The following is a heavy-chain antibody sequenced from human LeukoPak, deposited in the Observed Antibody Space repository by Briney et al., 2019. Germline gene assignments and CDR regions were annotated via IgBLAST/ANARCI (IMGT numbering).Heavy chain of an antibody. V-gene: IGHV4-34*01. CDR1: GGSFSGYY. D-gene: IGHD3-9*01. Sequence: SETLSLTCAVYGGSFSGYYWSWIRQPPAKGLEWIGEINHSGSTYYNPSLKSRVTISVDTSKNQFSLKLSSVTAADTAVYYCARLAPYYDILTGYDGYYFDYWGQGTLVTVSS. CDR2: INHSGST. J-gene: IGHJ4*02. CDR3: ARLAPYYDILTGYDGYYFDY.